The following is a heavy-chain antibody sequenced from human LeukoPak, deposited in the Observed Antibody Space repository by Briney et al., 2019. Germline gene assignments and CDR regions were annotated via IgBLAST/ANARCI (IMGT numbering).Heavy chain of an antibody. V-gene: IGHV4-39*07. CDR2: IYYGSVFYSVST. CDR1: DGSISSSSYY. J-gene: IGHJ4*02. CDR3: ARYGGGYSGPIYFDY. Sequence: SETLSLTCTVSDGSISSSSYYWGWIRQPPGKGLEWIGSIYYGSVFYSVSTYYNPSLKSRVTMSGDTSKNQFSLKLSSVTAADTAVYYCARYGGGYSGPIYFDYWGQGTLVTVSS. D-gene: IGHD5-12*01.